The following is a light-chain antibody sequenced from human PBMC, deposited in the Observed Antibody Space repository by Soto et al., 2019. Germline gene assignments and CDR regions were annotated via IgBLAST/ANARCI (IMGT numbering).Light chain of an antibody. J-gene: IGKJ4*01. CDR3: QQSYSTPLT. CDR2: AAS. Sequence: DIQMTQSPSSLSASVGDRVTITCRASQSMSSYLNWYQQKPGKAPKLLIYAASSLQSGVPSRFSCSGSGTDFTLTISSLQPEDFATYYCQQSYSTPLTFCGGTKLEIK. V-gene: IGKV1-39*01. CDR1: QSMSSY.